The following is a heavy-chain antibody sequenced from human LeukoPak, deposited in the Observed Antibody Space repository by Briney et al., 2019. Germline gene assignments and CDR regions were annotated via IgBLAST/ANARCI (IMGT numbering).Heavy chain of an antibody. D-gene: IGHD6-6*01. CDR3: ARGYSSFTWT. CDR2: IYYSGST. CDR1: GGSISSSSYY. Sequence: SETLSRTCTVSGGSISSSSYYWGWIRQPPGKGLEWIGSIYYSGSTYYNPSLKSRVTISVDTSKNQFSLKLSSVTAADTAVYYCARGYSSFTWTWGQGTLVTVSS. J-gene: IGHJ4*02. V-gene: IGHV4-39*07.